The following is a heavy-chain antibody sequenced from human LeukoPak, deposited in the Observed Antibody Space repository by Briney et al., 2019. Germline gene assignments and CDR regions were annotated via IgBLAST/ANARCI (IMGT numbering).Heavy chain of an antibody. J-gene: IGHJ4*02. V-gene: IGHV4-61*02. D-gene: IGHD2-21*01. Sequence: KSSETLSLTCTVSGGSISSGSYYWSWIRQPAGKGLEWIGRIYTSGSTNYNPSLKSRVTISVDTSKNQFSLKLSSVTAADTAVYYCARDQYCGGDCLYYFDCWGQGTLVTVSS. CDR1: GGSISSGSYY. CDR2: IYTSGST. CDR3: ARDQYCGGDCLYYFDC.